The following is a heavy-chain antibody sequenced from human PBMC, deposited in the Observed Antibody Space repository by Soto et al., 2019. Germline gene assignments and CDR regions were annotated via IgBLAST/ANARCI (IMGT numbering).Heavy chain of an antibody. CDR2: VTASGRTT. CDR3: AKDTVAIRSFYFDS. Sequence: EVQLLESGGGLVQPGGSLRLSCAGTGFTFITYAMNWVRQAPGKGLEWVSTVTASGRTTYYSDSVEGRFTISRDNSKNTLYLQMHSLGVEDTAVYFCAKDTVAIRSFYFDSWAQGTLVTVSS. D-gene: IGHD2-21*01. J-gene: IGHJ4*02. CDR1: GFTFITYA. V-gene: IGHV3-23*01.